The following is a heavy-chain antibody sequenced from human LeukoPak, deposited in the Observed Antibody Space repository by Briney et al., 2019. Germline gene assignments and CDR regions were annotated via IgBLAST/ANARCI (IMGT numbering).Heavy chain of an antibody. D-gene: IGHD3-9*01. Sequence: ASVKVSCTASGYTFTSYGISWVRQAPGQGLEWMGWISAYNGNTNYAQKLQGRVTMTTDTSTSTAYMELRSLRSDDTAVYYCARDGLRYFDWLFRPAYYYGMDVWGQGTTVTVSS. CDR3: ARDGLRYFDWLFRPAYYYGMDV. CDR1: GYTFTSYG. CDR2: ISAYNGNT. V-gene: IGHV1-18*01. J-gene: IGHJ6*02.